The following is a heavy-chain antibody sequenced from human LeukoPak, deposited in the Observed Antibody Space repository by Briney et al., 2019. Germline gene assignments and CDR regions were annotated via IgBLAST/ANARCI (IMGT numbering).Heavy chain of an antibody. CDR3: AKRRCSSTSCYSFDY. J-gene: IGHJ4*02. D-gene: IGHD2-2*01. CDR2: ISGSGGST. Sequence: GGSLRLSCAASGFTFSSYAMSWVRQAPGKGLEWVSAISGSGGSTYYADSVKGRFTISRDNSKNTLYLQMNSLRAEDTAVYYCAKRRCSSTSCYSFDYWGQGTLVTVSS. CDR1: GFTFSSYA. V-gene: IGHV3-23*01.